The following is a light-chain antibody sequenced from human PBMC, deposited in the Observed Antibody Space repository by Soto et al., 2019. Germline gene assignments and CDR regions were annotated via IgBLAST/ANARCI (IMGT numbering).Light chain of an antibody. CDR1: QSVSSN. CDR2: GAS. J-gene: IGKJ1*01. V-gene: IGKV3-15*01. Sequence: EIVMTQSPATLSVSPGERATLSCRASQSVSSNLAWYPQKPGQAPRLLIYGASTRATGIPARFSGSGSGTEFPLTISSLQSEGFAAYYCQQYNNLPGTFVHGTKVECK. CDR3: QQYNNLPGT.